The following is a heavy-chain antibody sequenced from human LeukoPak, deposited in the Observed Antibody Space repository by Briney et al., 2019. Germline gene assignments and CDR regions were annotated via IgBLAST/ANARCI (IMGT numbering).Heavy chain of an antibody. CDR2: IYYSGST. V-gene: IGHV4-39*01. D-gene: IGHD3-22*01. CDR3: ATADHSSGYYLSDY. CDR1: GGFMSSNVYY. Sequence: KPSETLFHTCTVSGGFMSSNVYYWDWIRQPPGKGLEWIGSIYYSGSTYYNPSLKSRVAISVDTSKNQFSLKLSSVTAADTAVYSCATADHSSGYYLSDYWGQGALVTVSS. J-gene: IGHJ4*02.